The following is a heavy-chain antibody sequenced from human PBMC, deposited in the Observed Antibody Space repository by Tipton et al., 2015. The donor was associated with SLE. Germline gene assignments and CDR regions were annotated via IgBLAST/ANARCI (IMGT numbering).Heavy chain of an antibody. CDR3: ARGVAERLGLDF. CDR1: GGSIGPLY. CDR2: IYFDGNS. Sequence: TLSLTCTVSGGSIGPLYWHWIRQSPGKALEWIGYIYFDGNSNGRGNYNPSLKSRVTMSVDPSKMQFSLNLNSVTAADTALYFCARGVAERLGLDFWGQGSLVTVSS. V-gene: IGHV4-59*11. D-gene: IGHD6-19*01. J-gene: IGHJ4*02.